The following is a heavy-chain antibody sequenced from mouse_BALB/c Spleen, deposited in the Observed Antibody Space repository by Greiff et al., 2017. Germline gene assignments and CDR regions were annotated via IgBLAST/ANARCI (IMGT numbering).Heavy chain of an antibody. CDR1: GFTFSNYW. Sequence: VKVEESGGGLVQPGGSMKLSCVASGFTFSNYWMNWVRQSPEKGLEWVAEIRLKSNNYATHYAESVKGRFTISRDDSKSSVYLQMNNLRAEDTGIYYCTRNGYYDWFAYWGQGTLVTVSA. V-gene: IGHV6-6*02. CDR2: IRLKSNNYAT. D-gene: IGHD2-3*01. CDR3: TRNGYYDWFAY. J-gene: IGHJ3*01.